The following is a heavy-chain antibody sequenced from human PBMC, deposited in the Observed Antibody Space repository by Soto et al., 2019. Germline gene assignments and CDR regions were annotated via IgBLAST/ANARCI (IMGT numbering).Heavy chain of an antibody. J-gene: IGHJ3*02. CDR2: IYPGDSDT. CDR1: GYSFTSYW. D-gene: IGHD5-12*01. CDR3: ASQGGYSLKGGAFDI. Sequence: XESLKISWKGSGYSFTSYWIGWVRQVPGKGLEWMGIIYPGDSDTGYSPSFQGQVTISADKSISTAYLQWSSLKASDTAMYYCASQGGYSLKGGAFDIWGQGTMVT. V-gene: IGHV5-51*01.